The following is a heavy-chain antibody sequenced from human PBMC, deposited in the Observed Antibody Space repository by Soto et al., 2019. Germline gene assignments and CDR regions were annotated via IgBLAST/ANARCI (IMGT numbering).Heavy chain of an antibody. J-gene: IGHJ4*02. Sequence: LSLTCAVSGGSISRGGYSWSWIRQPPGKGLEWIGYIYHSGSTYYNPSLKSRVTISVDRSKNQFSLKLSSVTAADTAVYYCARDQRRLSDSSGPGGLDYWGQGTLVTVSS. CDR2: IYHSGST. CDR1: GGSISRGGYS. V-gene: IGHV4-30-2*01. CDR3: ARDQRRLSDSSGPGGLDY. D-gene: IGHD3-22*01.